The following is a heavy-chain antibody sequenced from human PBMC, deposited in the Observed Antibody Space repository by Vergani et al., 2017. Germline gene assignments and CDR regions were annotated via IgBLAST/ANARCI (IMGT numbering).Heavy chain of an antibody. CDR3: AKDRGYCSSTSCYYYYYMDV. J-gene: IGHJ6*03. D-gene: IGHD2-2*01. CDR1: GFTFSSYG. V-gene: IGHV3-NL1*01. CDR2: IYSGGSST. Sequence: QVQLVESGGGVVQPGRSLRLSCAASGFTFSSYGMHWVRQAPGKGLEWVSVIYSGGSSTHYADSVKGRFTISRDNSKNTLYLQMNSLRAEDTAVYYCAKDRGYCSSTSCYYYYYMDVWGKGTTVTVSS.